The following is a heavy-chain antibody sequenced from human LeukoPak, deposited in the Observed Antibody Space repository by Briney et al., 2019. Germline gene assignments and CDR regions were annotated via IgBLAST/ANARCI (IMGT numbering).Heavy chain of an antibody. V-gene: IGHV4-38-2*01. D-gene: IGHD3-3*01. CDR1: GYSISSGYY. CDR2: IYHSGST. Sequence: SETLSLXCAVSGYSISSGYYWGWIRQPPGKGLEWIANIYHSGSTYYNPSLKSRVTISVDTSKNQFSLKLSSVTAADTAVYYCARVSGQYYDFWSGERTPYYMDVWGKGTTVTVSS. CDR3: ARVSGQYYDFWSGERTPYYMDV. J-gene: IGHJ6*03.